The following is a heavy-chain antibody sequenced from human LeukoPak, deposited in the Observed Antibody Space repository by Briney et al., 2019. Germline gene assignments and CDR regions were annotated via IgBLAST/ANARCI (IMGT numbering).Heavy chain of an antibody. V-gene: IGHV3-20*04. D-gene: IGHD6-13*01. CDR1: GFTFDDYG. J-gene: IGHJ6*03. Sequence: PGGSLRLSCAASGFTFDDYGMSWVRQAPGKGLEWVSGINWNGGSTGYADSVKGRFTISRDNAKNSLYLQMNSLRAEDTALYYCAKYSSSFYYMDVWGKGTTVTVSS. CDR2: INWNGGST. CDR3: AKYSSSFYYMDV.